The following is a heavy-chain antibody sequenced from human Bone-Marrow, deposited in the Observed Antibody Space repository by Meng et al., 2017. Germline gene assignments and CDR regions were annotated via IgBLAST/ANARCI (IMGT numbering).Heavy chain of an antibody. Sequence: GGSLRLSCAASGFTFDDYTMHWVRQAPGKGLEWVSLISWDGGSTYYADSVKGRFTISRDNSKTSLYLQMNSLRTEDTALYYCAKDIRSEQQLVNYYYGMDVWGQGTMVTVSS. CDR1: GFTFDDYT. D-gene: IGHD6-13*01. V-gene: IGHV3-43*01. CDR2: ISWDGGST. J-gene: IGHJ6*02. CDR3: AKDIRSEQQLVNYYYGMDV.